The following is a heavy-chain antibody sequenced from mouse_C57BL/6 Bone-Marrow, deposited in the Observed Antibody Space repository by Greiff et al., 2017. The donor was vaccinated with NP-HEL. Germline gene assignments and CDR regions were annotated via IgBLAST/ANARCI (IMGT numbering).Heavy chain of an antibody. J-gene: IGHJ2*01. Sequence: VMLVESGAELARPGASVKLSCKASGYTFTSYGISWVKQRTGQGLEWIGEIYPRSGNTYYNEKFKGKATLTADKSSSTAYMELRSLTSEDSAVYFCARGMRRLDYWGQGTTLTVSS. D-gene: IGHD2-10*02. CDR3: ARGMRRLDY. CDR1: GYTFTSYG. V-gene: IGHV1-81*01. CDR2: IYPRSGNT.